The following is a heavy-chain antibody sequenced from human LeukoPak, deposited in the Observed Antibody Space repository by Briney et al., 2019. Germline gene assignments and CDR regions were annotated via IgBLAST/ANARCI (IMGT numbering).Heavy chain of an antibody. Sequence: PSETLSLTCTVSGGSISSSSYYWGWIRQPPGKGLEWIGYIYYSGSTNYNPSLKSRVTISVDTSKNQFSLNLSSVTAADTAVYYCVRAPFKQWLDLFDYWGQGTLVTVSS. J-gene: IGHJ4*02. CDR2: IYYSGST. D-gene: IGHD6-19*01. CDR3: VRAPFKQWLDLFDY. V-gene: IGHV4-61*05. CDR1: GGSISSSSYY.